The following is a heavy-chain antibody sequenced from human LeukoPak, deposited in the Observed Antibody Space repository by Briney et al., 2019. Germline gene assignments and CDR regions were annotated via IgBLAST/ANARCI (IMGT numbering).Heavy chain of an antibody. J-gene: IGHJ5*02. CDR3: AGGSGPWGWFDP. CDR2: IYYSGST. V-gene: IGHV4-31*03. CDR1: GGSISSGGYY. Sequence: TLSLTCTVSGGSISSGGYYWSWIRQHPGKGLEWIGYIYYSGSTYYNPSLKSRVTISVDTSKNQFSLKLSSVTAADTAVYYCAGGSGPWGWFDPWGQGTLVTVSS. D-gene: IGHD2-15*01.